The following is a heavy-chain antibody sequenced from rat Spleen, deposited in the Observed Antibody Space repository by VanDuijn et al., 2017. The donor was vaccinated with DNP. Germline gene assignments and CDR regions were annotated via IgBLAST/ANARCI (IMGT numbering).Heavy chain of an antibody. D-gene: IGHD1-11*01. V-gene: IGHV2-43*01. CDR3: AAYGGYFDY. J-gene: IGHJ2*01. CDR1: GFSLTSYH. CDR2: IWTGGST. Sequence: VQLKESGPGLVQPSQTLSLACTVSGFSLTSYHVHWVRQPSGKGLEWMGIIWTGGSTEYNSALKSRLSISRDTSKSQVFLKMNSLQTEDTATYYCAAYGGYFDYWGQGVMVTVSS.